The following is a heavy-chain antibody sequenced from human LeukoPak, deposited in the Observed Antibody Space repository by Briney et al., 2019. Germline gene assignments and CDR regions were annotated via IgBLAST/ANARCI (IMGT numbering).Heavy chain of an antibody. CDR3: ATSYSSSRKSLFDH. J-gene: IGHJ4*02. V-gene: IGHV4-59*01. CDR2: IYYSGST. D-gene: IGHD6-13*01. CDR1: GGSIGSYY. Sequence: SETLSLTCSVSGGSIGSYYWSWIRQPPGKGLEWIGYIYYSGSTNYNPSLKSRVTISVDTSKNQFSLKLSSVTAADTAVYYCATSYSSSRKSLFDHWGQGTLVTVSS.